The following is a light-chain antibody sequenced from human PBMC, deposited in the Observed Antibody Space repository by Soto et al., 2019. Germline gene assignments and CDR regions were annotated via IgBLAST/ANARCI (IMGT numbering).Light chain of an antibody. CDR3: QKYNSALRT. CDR2: GAS. CDR1: QSISTN. Sequence: EIVMTQSPATLSVSPGDGATLSCRASQSISTNLAWYQQKPGQAPRLLIYGASNRATGIPDRFSGSGSGTDFTLTISSLQPEDVATYYCQKYNSALRTFGQGTKVDIK. V-gene: IGKV3D-15*01. J-gene: IGKJ1*01.